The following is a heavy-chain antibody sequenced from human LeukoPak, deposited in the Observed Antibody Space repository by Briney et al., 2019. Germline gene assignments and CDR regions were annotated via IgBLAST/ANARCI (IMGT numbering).Heavy chain of an antibody. Sequence: SETLSLTCTVSGGSISSSNYYWGWIRQPPGKGLDWIGSIAYSGSTNYNPSLESRATISVDRSKNQFSLKLSSVTATDTAVYYCARYIVGSMLDYWGQGTLVTVSS. CDR2: IAYSGST. CDR3: ARYIVGSMLDY. J-gene: IGHJ4*02. CDR1: GGSISSSNYY. D-gene: IGHD1-26*01. V-gene: IGHV4-39*01.